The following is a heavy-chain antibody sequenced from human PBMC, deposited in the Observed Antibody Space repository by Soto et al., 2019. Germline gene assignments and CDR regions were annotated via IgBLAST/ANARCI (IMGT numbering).Heavy chain of an antibody. V-gene: IGHV3-33*01. CDR2: IWYDGSNK. J-gene: IGHJ4*02. CDR3: TPDCGFLWFGECSPNFSDY. Sequence: GGSLRLSCAASVFTFSSYGMHLVRQAPGKGLEWVEVIWYDGSNKYYADSVKGRFTISRYKSKNTLYPQMNSLRAEDLAVYYRTPDCGFLWFGECSPNFSDYWGQGTLVTVYS. CDR1: VFTFSSYG. D-gene: IGHD3-10*01.